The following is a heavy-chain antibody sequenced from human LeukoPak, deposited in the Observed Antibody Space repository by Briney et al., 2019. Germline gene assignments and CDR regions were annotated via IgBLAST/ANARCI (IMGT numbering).Heavy chain of an antibody. CDR3: AREEDVVVVADTGAFDI. D-gene: IGHD2-15*01. V-gene: IGHV1-69*04. CDR2: IIPILGIA. CDR1: GGTFSSYA. Sequence: VASVKVSCMASGGTFSSYAISWVRQAPGQGLEWMGRIIPILGIANYAQKFQGRVTITADKSTSTAYMELSSLRSEDTAVYYCAREEDVVVVADTGAFDIWGQGTMVTVSS. J-gene: IGHJ3*02.